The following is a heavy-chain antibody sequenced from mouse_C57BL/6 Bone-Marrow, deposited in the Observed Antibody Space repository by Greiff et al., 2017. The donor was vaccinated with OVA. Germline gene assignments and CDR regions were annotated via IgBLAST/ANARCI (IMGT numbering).Heavy chain of an antibody. Sequence: QVQLQQPGAELVRPGTSVKLSCKASGYTFTSYWMHWVKQRPGQGLEWIGVIDPSDSYTNYNPTFKGKATLTVDTSSSTAHMQLSSLTSEDSAVYYGARDENLLWSLPEMDYWGQGTSVTVSS. CDR2: IDPSDSYT. V-gene: IGHV1-59*01. D-gene: IGHD2-1*01. CDR1: GYTFTSYW. CDR3: ARDENLLWSLPEMDY. J-gene: IGHJ4*01.